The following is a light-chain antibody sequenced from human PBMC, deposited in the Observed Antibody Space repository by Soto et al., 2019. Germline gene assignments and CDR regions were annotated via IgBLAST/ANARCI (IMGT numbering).Light chain of an antibody. CDR1: NSNIGSNN. CDR3: ASWYYSPNGFYV. J-gene: IGLJ1*01. Sequence: QSVLTQPPSVSGTPGQRVTISCSGSNSNIGSNNVNWYQQLPGTAPKLLICVNDQRPSGVPDRFSGSKSGNSASLTISGLQSEDEAESDCASWYYSPNGFYVFGTGTKLTVL. CDR2: VND. V-gene: IGLV1-44*01.